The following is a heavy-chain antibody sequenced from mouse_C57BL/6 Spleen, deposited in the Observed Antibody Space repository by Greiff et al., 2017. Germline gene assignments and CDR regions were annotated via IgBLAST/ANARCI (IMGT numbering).Heavy chain of an antibody. Sequence: EVKLVESGGGLVQPKGSLKLSCAASGFSFNTYAMNWVRQAPGKGLEWVARIRSKSNNYATYYADSVKDRFTISRDDSESMLYLQMNNLKTEDTAMYYCVRHDYDYDVGAMDYWGQGTSVTVSS. CDR2: IRSKSNNYAT. CDR3: VRHDYDYDVGAMDY. CDR1: GFSFNTYA. J-gene: IGHJ4*01. V-gene: IGHV10-1*01. D-gene: IGHD2-4*01.